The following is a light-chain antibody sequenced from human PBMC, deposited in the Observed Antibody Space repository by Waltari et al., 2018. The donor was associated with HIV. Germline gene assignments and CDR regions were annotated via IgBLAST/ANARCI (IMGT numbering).Light chain of an antibody. J-gene: IGLJ2*01. CDR3: CSYAGSRTFVV. V-gene: IGLV2-23*02. Sequence: QSALTQPASVSGSPGKSITISCTGTSSDIGSYNLVSWLQQHPGKAPKHMIYEVSKRPSGVSNRFSGPKSGNTASLTISGLQAEGEAEYYCCSYAGSRTFVVFGGGTKLTVL. CDR2: EVS. CDR1: SSDIGSYNL.